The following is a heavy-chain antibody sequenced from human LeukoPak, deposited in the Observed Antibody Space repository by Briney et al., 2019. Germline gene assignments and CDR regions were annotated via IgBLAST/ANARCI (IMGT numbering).Heavy chain of an antibody. J-gene: IGHJ4*02. V-gene: IGHV4-30-4*08. CDR2: IYYSGST. Sequence: PSETLSLTCTVSGGSISSGDYYWSWIRQPPGKGLEWIGYIYYSGSTYYNPSLKSRVTISVDTSKNQFSLKLSSVTAADTAVYYCVRSYQGSGWYHLDYWGQGTLVTVSS. CDR1: GGSISSGDYY. D-gene: IGHD6-19*01. CDR3: VRSYQGSGWYHLDY.